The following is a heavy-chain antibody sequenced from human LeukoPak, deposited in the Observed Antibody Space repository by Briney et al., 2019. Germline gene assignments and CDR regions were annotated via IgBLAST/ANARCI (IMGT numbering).Heavy chain of an antibody. CDR3: AKAMRELLESHVYFDY. J-gene: IGHJ4*02. V-gene: IGHV3-30*18. Sequence: GGSLRLSCAASGFTFSSYGMHWVRQAPGKGLEWVAVISYDGSNKYYADSVKGRFTISRDNSKNTLYLQMNSLRAEDAAVYYCAKAMRELLESHVYFDYWGQGTLVTVSS. CDR1: GFTFSSYG. CDR2: ISYDGSNK. D-gene: IGHD1-26*01.